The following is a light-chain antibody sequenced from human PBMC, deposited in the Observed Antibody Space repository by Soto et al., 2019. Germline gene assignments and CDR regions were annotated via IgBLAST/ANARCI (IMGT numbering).Light chain of an antibody. CDR2: DAS. J-gene: IGKJ2*01. CDR3: QQFDRYPPT. V-gene: IGKV1-13*02. CDR1: QDISNA. Sequence: AIQLTQSPSSLSASVRDRVTITCRASQDISNALTWYQQTPGKAPKLLIFDASSLESGVPSRFSGSGSGTDFTLTISSLQPEDFATYYCQQFDRYPPTFGQGTKLEIK.